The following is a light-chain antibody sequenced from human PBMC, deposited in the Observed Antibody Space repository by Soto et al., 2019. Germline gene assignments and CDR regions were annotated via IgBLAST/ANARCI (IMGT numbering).Light chain of an antibody. J-gene: IGKJ4*01. CDR1: QGIGAT. CDR2: DTS. CDR3: QPANNWPLP. V-gene: IGKV3-15*01. Sequence: EVVMRQSPATLSVSPGEVATLSCRASQGIGATLDWYQHKPGQTPILLIYDTSTRATGVPTRFSGSRSGAEFTLSLSSLQSADFAVYYCQPANNWPLPFGGGTKVEIK.